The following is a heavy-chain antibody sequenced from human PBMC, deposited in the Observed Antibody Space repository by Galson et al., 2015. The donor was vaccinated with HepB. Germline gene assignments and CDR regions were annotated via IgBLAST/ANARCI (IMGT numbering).Heavy chain of an antibody. Sequence: SLRLSCAASGFTVSSNYMSWVRQAPGKGLEWVSVIYSGGSTYYADSVKGRFTISRDNSKNTLYLQMNSLRAEDTAVYYCARDRGGITGTTGPFDYWGQGTLVTVSS. V-gene: IGHV3-53*01. D-gene: IGHD1-7*01. J-gene: IGHJ4*02. CDR3: ARDRGGITGTTGPFDY. CDR1: GFTVSSNY. CDR2: IYSGGST.